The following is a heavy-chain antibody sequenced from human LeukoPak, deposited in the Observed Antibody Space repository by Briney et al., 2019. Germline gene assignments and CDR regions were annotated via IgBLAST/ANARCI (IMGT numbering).Heavy chain of an antibody. CDR3: AKFIAVAGTWIDN. D-gene: IGHD6-19*01. Sequence: SETLSLTCTVSGDSINYASYWGWIRQTPGKGLEWVGSIHRGGTTYFNPSLKSRVTMSIDLSKNQFSLKLTSVAAADSAMYYCAKFIAVAGTWIDNWGQGTLVLVSS. CDR2: IHRGGTT. CDR1: GDSINYASY. J-gene: IGHJ4*02. V-gene: IGHV4-38-2*02.